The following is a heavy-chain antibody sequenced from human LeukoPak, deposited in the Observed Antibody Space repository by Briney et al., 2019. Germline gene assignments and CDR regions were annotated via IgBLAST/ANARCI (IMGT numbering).Heavy chain of an antibody. J-gene: IGHJ6*04. Sequence: PGGSLRLSCAASGFTFTPYAMNWVRQAPGKGLEWVASISGSSTNIFYGDSVKGRFTISRDNAKNSLYLQMNSLRAEDTAVYYCAELGITMIGGVWGKGTTVTISS. V-gene: IGHV3-21*01. CDR2: ISGSSTNI. D-gene: IGHD3-10*02. CDR3: AELGITMIGGV. CDR1: GFTFTPYA.